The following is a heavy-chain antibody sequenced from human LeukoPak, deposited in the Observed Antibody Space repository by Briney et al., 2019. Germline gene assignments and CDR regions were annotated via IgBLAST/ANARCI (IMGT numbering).Heavy chain of an antibody. Sequence: GESLKISFKGSGYSFTSYWIGWVRQMPGKGPEWMGIIYPGDSDTRYNPSFQGQVTISADRSISTAYLQWSSLKASDTAMYYCATRSNSGYEFFDYWGQGTLVTVSS. J-gene: IGHJ4*02. CDR3: ATRSNSGYEFFDY. D-gene: IGHD5-12*01. CDR2: IYPGDSDT. V-gene: IGHV5-51*01. CDR1: GYSFTSYW.